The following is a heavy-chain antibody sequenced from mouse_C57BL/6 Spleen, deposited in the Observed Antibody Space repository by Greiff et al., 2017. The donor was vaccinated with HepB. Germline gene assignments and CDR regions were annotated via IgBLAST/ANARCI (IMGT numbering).Heavy chain of an antibody. CDR3: ARSSSSYGYFDV. V-gene: IGHV7-3*01. Sequence: EVMLVESGGGLVQPGGSLSLSCAASGFTFTDYYMSWVRQPPGKALEWLGFIRNKANGYTTEYSASVKGRFTISRDNSQSILYLQMNALRAEDSATYYCARSSSSYGYFDVWGTGTTVTVSS. D-gene: IGHD1-1*01. CDR1: GFTFTDYY. J-gene: IGHJ1*03. CDR2: IRNKANGYTT.